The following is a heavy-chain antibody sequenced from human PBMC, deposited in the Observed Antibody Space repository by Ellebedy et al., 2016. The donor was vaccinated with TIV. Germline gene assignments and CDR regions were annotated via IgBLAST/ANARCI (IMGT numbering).Heavy chain of an antibody. J-gene: IGHJ3*02. CDR3: AREMGWGNERINDAFDI. CDR2: ISHSSITI. Sequence: GGSLRLSCAAAGFNLDTYSMNWVRQAPGKGLEWLSYISHSSITIHYADSVRGRFTVSRDNTKNSLYLQMNSLMSEDTSIYYCAREMGWGNERINDAFDIWGQGTMVTVSS. CDR1: GFNLDTYS. D-gene: IGHD7-27*01. V-gene: IGHV3-48*04.